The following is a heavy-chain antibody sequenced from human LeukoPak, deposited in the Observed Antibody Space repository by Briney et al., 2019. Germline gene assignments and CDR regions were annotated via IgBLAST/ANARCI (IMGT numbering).Heavy chain of an antibody. J-gene: IGHJ3*02. CDR3: ARETAAGTIGAFDI. V-gene: IGHV4-39*07. D-gene: IGHD6-13*01. CDR2: IYKTGIT. CDR1: GGSISSSSYY. Sequence: SETLSLTCTASGGSISSSSYYWGWIRQPPGKGLEWIGSIYKTGITYYNPSLKSRVTISVDTSKNQFSLKLSSVTAADTAVYYCARETAAGTIGAFDIWGQGTMVTVSS.